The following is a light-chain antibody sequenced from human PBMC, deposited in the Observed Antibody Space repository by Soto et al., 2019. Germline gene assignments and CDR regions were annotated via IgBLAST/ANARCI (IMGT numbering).Light chain of an antibody. CDR3: LQYNAFSQT. CDR1: QSIGDW. V-gene: IGKV1-5*01. CDR2: DAS. Sequence: DIQMTQSPSTLSASVGDRVTITCRASQSIGDWLAWYQQKPGKAPKVLIYDASSLQSGVPSRFSGSGAGTEFTLTIGSLQPDDFATYYCLQYNAFSQTFGQGTKVDI. J-gene: IGKJ1*01.